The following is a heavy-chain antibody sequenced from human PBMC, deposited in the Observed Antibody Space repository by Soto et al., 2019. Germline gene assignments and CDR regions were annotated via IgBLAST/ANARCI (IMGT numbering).Heavy chain of an antibody. CDR1: GGTFSSYA. Sequence: PSVKVSCKASGGTFSSYAISWVRQAPGQGLEWMGGIIPIFGTANYAQKFQGRVTITADESTSTAYMELSSLRSEDTAVYYCARESLSSAANDYWGQGTLVTVSS. J-gene: IGHJ4*02. CDR2: IIPIFGTA. D-gene: IGHD2-15*01. V-gene: IGHV1-69*13. CDR3: ARESLSSAANDY.